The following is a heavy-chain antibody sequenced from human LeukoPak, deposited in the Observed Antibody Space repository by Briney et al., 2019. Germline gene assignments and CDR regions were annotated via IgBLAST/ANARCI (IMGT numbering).Heavy chain of an antibody. V-gene: IGHV1-69*13. D-gene: IGHD2-21*02. CDR1: GGTFSNYT. CDR3: ARVNCGGDCYSDRSAFDI. CDR2: IIPIFGTT. J-gene: IGHJ3*02. Sequence: GASVKVSCKASGGTFSNYTISWVRQAPRQGLEWMGGIIPIFGTTNYAQKFQGRVTITADESTTTAYMDLSSLRSEDTAVYHCARVNCGGDCYSDRSAFDIWGQGTMVTVSS.